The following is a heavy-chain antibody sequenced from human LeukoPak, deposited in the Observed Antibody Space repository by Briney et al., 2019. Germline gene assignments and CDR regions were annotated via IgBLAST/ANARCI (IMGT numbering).Heavy chain of an antibody. D-gene: IGHD5-12*01. CDR3: AGTENSGYDLDYFDY. J-gene: IGHJ4*02. CDR1: GYTFTSYG. Sequence: GASVKVSCKASGYTFTSYGISWVRQAPGQGLEWMGWISAYNGNTNYAQKLQGRVTMTTDTSTSTAYMELRSLRSDDTAVYYCAGTENSGYDLDYFDYWGQGTLVTVSS. V-gene: IGHV1-18*01. CDR2: ISAYNGNT.